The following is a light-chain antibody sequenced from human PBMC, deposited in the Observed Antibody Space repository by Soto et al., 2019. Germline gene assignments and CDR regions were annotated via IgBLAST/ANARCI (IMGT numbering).Light chain of an antibody. CDR3: AAWDDSLYGRV. J-gene: IGLJ1*01. CDR2: SNN. CDR1: RSNIGSNP. Sequence: QSVLNQPPSASWTPGQRVTISCSGSRSNIGSNPVNWYQQLPGTAPKLLIDSNNQRPSGVPDRFSGSRSGTSASLAISGLQSEDEADYYCAAWDDSLYGRVFGTGTKVTVL. V-gene: IGLV1-44*01.